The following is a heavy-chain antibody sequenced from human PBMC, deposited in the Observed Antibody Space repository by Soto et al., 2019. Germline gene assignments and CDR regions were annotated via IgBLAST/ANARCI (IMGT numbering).Heavy chain of an antibody. J-gene: IGHJ5*02. V-gene: IGHV4-59*01. CDR2: IYYSGST. D-gene: IGHD3-22*01. CDR3: AREVDYYDSSCYYNWFDP. Sequence: PSETLSLTCTVSGGSISSYYWSWIRQPPGKGLEWIGYIYYSGSTNYNPSLKSRVTISVDTSKNQFSLRLSSVTAADTAVYYCAREVDYYDSSCYYNWFDPWGQGTLVTVSS. CDR1: GGSISSYY.